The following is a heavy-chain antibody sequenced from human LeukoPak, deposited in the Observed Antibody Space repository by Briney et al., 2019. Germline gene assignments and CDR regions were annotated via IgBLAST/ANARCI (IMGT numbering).Heavy chain of an antibody. Sequence: GGSLRLSCAASGFTFSSYWMHCVRQAPGKGLVWVSRINSDGSRTSYADSVKGRFTISRDNAKNTLYLQMTSLRAEDTAVYYCARDALQASYYDFLSGYRYYYYYYMDVWGKGTTVTVSS. CDR3: ARDALQASYYDFLSGYRYYYYYYMDV. D-gene: IGHD3-3*01. CDR2: INSDGSRT. J-gene: IGHJ6*03. CDR1: GFTFSSYW. V-gene: IGHV3-74*01.